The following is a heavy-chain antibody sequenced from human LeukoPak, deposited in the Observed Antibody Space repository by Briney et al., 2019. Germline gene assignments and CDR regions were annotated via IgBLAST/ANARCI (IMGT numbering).Heavy chain of an antibody. CDR1: GFTFFNYG. J-gene: IGHJ4*02. D-gene: IGHD6-13*01. CDR3: AKEAGYSSSWQPSDY. CDR2: ISGSGGST. Sequence: PGGSLRLSCEASGFTFFNYGVHWVRQAPGKGLEWVSAISGSGGSTYYADSVKGRFTISRDNSKNTLYLQMNSLRAEDTAVYYCAKEAGYSSSWQPSDYWGQGTLVTVSS. V-gene: IGHV3-23*01.